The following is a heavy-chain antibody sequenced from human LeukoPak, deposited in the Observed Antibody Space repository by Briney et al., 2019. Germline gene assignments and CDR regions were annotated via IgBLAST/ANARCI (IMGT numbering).Heavy chain of an antibody. D-gene: IGHD2-15*01. CDR1: GYTFTGYY. CDR3: ASCSGGSCYSWYFDY. J-gene: IGHJ4*02. V-gene: IGHV1-2*02. CDR2: INPNSGGT. Sequence: GASVKVSCKASGYTFTGYYMHWVRQAPGQGLEWMGWINPNSGGTNYAQKFQGRVTMTRDTSISTAYMELSRLRSDDTAVYYCASCSGGSCYSWYFDYWGQGTLVTVSS.